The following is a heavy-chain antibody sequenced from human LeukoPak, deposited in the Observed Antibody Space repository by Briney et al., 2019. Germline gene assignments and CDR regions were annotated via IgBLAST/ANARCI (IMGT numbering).Heavy chain of an antibody. CDR3: ARDRLEGGETFDS. CDR2: ITGSSSYI. D-gene: IGHD1-1*01. J-gene: IGHJ4*02. Sequence: GGPLRLSCAASGFSFGSYSLGWVGQATGKGLEWVSSITGSSSYISYADSVKGRFTISRDNAENSLFLQMNSLRPEDTAVYFCARDRLEGGETFDSWGQGTLVTVSS. V-gene: IGHV3-21*01. CDR1: GFSFGSYS.